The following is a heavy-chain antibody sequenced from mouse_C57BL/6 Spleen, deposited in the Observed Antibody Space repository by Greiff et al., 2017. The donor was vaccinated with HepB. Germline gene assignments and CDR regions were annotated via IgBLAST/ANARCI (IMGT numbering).Heavy chain of an antibody. CDR2: IDPETGGT. CDR3: TRDSITTVVEGGY. V-gene: IGHV1-15*01. J-gene: IGHJ2*01. CDR1: GYTFTDYE. Sequence: QVQLQQSGAELVRPGASVTLSCKASGYTFTDYEMHWVKQTPVHGLEWIGAIDPETGGTAYNQKFKGKAILTADKSSSTAYMELRSLTSEDSAVYYCTRDSITTVVEGGYWGQGTTLTVSS. D-gene: IGHD1-1*01.